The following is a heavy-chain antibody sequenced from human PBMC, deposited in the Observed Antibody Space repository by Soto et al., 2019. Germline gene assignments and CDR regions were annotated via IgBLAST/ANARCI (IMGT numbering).Heavy chain of an antibody. V-gene: IGHV1-3*01. D-gene: IGHD5-12*01. CDR2: INGGNGDT. Sequence: QVQLVQSGAEVKKPGASVKVSCKASGYTFTGYGMSWVRQAPGQRLEWMGWINGGNGDTEYSESFQGRVTFTRDTSATTVYMELNSLRSEDTAVYYCARDRGNGYNYNWFDPWGQGTLVTVSS. CDR1: GYTFTGYG. CDR3: ARDRGNGYNYNWFDP. J-gene: IGHJ5*02.